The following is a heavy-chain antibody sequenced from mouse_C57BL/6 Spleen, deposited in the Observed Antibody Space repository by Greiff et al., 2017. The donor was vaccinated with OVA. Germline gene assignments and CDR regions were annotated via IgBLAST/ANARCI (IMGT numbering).Heavy chain of an antibody. Sequence: EVQLQQSGPELVKPGASVKMSCKASGYTFTDYNMHWVKQSHGKSLEWIGYINPNNGGTSYNQKFKGKATLTVNKSSSTAYMELRSLTSEDSAVYYCARNYGSLHYYAMDYWGQGTSVTVSS. CDR1: GYTFTDYN. CDR3: ARNYGSLHYYAMDY. D-gene: IGHD1-1*01. J-gene: IGHJ4*01. V-gene: IGHV1-22*01. CDR2: INPNNGGT.